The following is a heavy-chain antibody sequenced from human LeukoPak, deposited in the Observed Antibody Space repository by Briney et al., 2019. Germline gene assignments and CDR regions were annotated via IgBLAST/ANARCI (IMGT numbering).Heavy chain of an antibody. J-gene: IGHJ4*02. V-gene: IGHV4-34*01. Sequence: SETLSLTCAVYGGSFSGYYWSWIRQPPGKGLEWIGEINHSGSTNYNPSLKSRVTISVDTSKNQFSLKLSSVTAADTAVYYCASYGSGTFDYWGQGTLVTVSS. CDR2: INHSGST. CDR1: GGSFSGYY. CDR3: ASYGSGTFDY. D-gene: IGHD2-15*01.